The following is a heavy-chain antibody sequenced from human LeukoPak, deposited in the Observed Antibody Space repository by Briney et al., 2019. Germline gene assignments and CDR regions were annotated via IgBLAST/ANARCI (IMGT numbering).Heavy chain of an antibody. Sequence: SVKVSCKASGGTFSSYAISWVRQAPGQGLEWMGGIIPIFGTANYAQKFQGRVTITTDESTSTAYMELSSLRSEDTAVYYCARSRARLVPYYYYYYYMDVWGKGTTVTVSS. CDR1: GGTFSSYA. CDR3: ARSRARLVPYYYYYYYMDV. J-gene: IGHJ6*03. CDR2: IIPIFGTA. V-gene: IGHV1-69*05. D-gene: IGHD3-10*01.